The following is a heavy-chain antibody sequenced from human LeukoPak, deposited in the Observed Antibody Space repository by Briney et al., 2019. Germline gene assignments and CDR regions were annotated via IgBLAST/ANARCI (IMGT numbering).Heavy chain of an antibody. CDR3: TRDPRGSYGPDAFDI. D-gene: IGHD1-26*01. Sequence: GGSLRLSCTASGFTFGDYAMSWVRQAPGKGLEWVGFIRSKAYGGTTEYAASVKGRFIISRDDSKSIAYLQMNSLKTEDTAVYYCTRDPRGSYGPDAFDIWGQGTMVTVSS. CDR2: IRSKAYGGTT. V-gene: IGHV3-49*04. J-gene: IGHJ3*02. CDR1: GFTFGDYA.